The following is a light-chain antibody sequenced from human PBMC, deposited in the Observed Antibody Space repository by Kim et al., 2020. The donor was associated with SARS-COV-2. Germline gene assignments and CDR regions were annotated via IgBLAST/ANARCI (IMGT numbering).Light chain of an antibody. J-gene: IGKJ4*01. CDR3: QQYYSYPQT. Sequence: ASVGDRVTITCRASQDISHYLAWFQQLPGKAPKSLIHAASVLQSGVPSKFSGSGSGTDFTLTISSLQPEDFATYYCQQYYSYPQTFGGGTKVDIK. CDR2: AAS. CDR1: QDISHY. V-gene: IGKV1-16*02.